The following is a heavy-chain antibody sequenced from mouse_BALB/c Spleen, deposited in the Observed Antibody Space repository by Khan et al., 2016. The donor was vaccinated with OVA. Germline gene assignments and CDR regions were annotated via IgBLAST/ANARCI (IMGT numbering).Heavy chain of an antibody. J-gene: IGHJ2*01. CDR3: ARRGRRWDFDY. V-gene: IGHV1-7*01. CDR2: INPSTGYT. D-gene: IGHD1-1*01. Sequence: QVQLQQSGAELAKPGASVKMSCKASGYTFINYWILWVKQRPGQGLEWIGYINPSTGYTEYNQNFKDKATLTADKSSSTAYIQLSSLTSEDSVVYYCARRGRRWDFDYWGQGTTLTVSS. CDR1: GYTFINYW.